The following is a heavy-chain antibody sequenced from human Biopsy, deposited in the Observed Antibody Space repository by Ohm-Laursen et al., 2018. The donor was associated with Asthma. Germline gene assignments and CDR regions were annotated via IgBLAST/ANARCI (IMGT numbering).Heavy chain of an antibody. V-gene: IGHV3-30*18. CDR1: GFTFSNYG. J-gene: IGHJ4*02. Sequence: SLRPSCVASGFTFSNYGMHWVRQAPGKGLDWVAVISFDGSNKNYTDSVKGRFTISRDNSRNTLHLQMNSLRAEDTAVYYCAKDVFPGWELRRGPDYWGQGTLVTVSS. CDR2: ISFDGSNK. CDR3: AKDVFPGWELRRGPDY. D-gene: IGHD1-26*01.